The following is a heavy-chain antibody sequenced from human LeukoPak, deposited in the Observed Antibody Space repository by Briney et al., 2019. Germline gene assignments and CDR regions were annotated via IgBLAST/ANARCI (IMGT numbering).Heavy chain of an antibody. D-gene: IGHD7-27*01. Sequence: GGSLRLSCAASGFTFSNAWMSWVRQAPGKGLEWVGRIKRKTDGGTTDYAAPVKGRFTISRDDSKSTLYLQMNSLKTEDTAVYYCTTTGDPGFDYWDQGTLVTVSS. CDR2: IKRKTDGGTT. CDR3: TTTGDPGFDY. CDR1: GFTFSNAW. J-gene: IGHJ4*02. V-gene: IGHV3-15*01.